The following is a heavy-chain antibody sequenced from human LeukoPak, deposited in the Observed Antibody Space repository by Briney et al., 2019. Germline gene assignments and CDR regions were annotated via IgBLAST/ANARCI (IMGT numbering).Heavy chain of an antibody. J-gene: IGHJ3*02. CDR2: IYYSGST. Sequence: PSETLSLTCTVSGGSISSGGYYWSWIRQHPGKGLEWIGYIYYSGSTYYNPSLKSRVTISVDTSKNQFSLKLSSVTAADTAVYYCAREGTAMVRDAFDIWGQGTMVTVSS. CDR3: AREGTAMVRDAFDI. CDR1: GGSISSGGYY. D-gene: IGHD5-18*01. V-gene: IGHV4-31*03.